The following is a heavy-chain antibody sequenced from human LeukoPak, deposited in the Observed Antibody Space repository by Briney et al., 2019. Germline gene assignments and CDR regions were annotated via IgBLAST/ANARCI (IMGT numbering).Heavy chain of an antibody. Sequence: GGSLRLSCAASGFTFDDYGMSWVRQVPGKGLEWVSGINWNGGSTGYADSVKGRFTISRDNAKNSLYLQMNSLRAEDTAFYYCARGGYCSTTSCAYGMDVWGQGTTVTVSS. J-gene: IGHJ6*02. CDR1: GFTFDDYG. CDR2: INWNGGST. CDR3: ARGGYCSTTSCAYGMDV. V-gene: IGHV3-20*04. D-gene: IGHD2-2*01.